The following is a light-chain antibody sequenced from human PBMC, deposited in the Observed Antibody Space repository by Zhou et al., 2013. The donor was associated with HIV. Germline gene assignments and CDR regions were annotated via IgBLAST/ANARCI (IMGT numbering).Light chain of an antibody. CDR2: KAS. V-gene: IGKV1-5*03. CDR1: QSLTSW. J-gene: IGKJ1*01. Sequence: DIQMTQSPSTLSASVGDRVTITCRASQSLTSWLAWYQQKPGKAPKLLIYKASTLESGVPSRFSGSGSETEFTLTISSLQPDDFATYYCQHYNDYPWTFGQGTKVEIK. CDR3: QHYNDYPWT.